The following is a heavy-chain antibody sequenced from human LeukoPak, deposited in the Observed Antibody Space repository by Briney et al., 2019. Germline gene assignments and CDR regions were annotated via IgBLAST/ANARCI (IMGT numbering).Heavy chain of an antibody. V-gene: IGHV1-69*06. Sequence: SVKVSCKASGGTFSSYAISWVRQAPGQGLEGMGGIIPIFGTANYAQKFQGGVTITADKSTSTAYMELSSLRSEDTAVYYCARDPNLGYCSSTSCYPPDWGQGTLVTVSS. CDR1: GGTFSSYA. D-gene: IGHD2-2*01. CDR2: IIPIFGTA. CDR3: ARDPNLGYCSSTSCYPPD. J-gene: IGHJ4*02.